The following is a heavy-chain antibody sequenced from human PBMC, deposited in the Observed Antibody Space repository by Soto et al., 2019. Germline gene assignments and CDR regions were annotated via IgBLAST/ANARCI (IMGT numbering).Heavy chain of an antibody. V-gene: IGHV2-5*01. CDR2: IYWNDDK. Sequence: SGPTLVNPTQTLTLTCTFSGLSLSTSGVGVGWIRQPPGKALEWLALIYWNDDKRYSPSLKSRLTITKDTSKNQVVLTMTNMDPVDTATYYCAHSWDSSEYLYYYYYYGMDVWGQGTTVTVSS. J-gene: IGHJ6*02. CDR3: AHSWDSSEYLYYYYYYGMDV. CDR1: GLSLSTSGVG. D-gene: IGHD3-22*01.